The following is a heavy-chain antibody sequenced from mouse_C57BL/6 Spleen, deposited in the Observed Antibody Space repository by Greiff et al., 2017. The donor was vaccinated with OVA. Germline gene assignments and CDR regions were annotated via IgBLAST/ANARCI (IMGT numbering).Heavy chain of an antibody. CDR1: GFSFNTYA. CDR2: IRSKSNNYAT. CDR3: VRGGINDGYHWYFDV. J-gene: IGHJ1*03. Sequence: GGGLVQPKGSLKLSCAASGFSFNTYAMNWVRQAPGKGLEWVARIRSKSNNYATYYADSVKDRFTISRDDSESMLYLQMNNLKTEDTAMYYCVRGGINDGYHWYFDVWGTGTTVTVSS. D-gene: IGHD2-3*01. V-gene: IGHV10-1*01.